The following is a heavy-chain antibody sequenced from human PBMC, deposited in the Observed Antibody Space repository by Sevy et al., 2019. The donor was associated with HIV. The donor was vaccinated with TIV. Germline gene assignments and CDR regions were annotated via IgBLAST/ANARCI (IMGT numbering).Heavy chain of an antibody. Sequence: ASVKVSCKTSGGTLSRYAISWVRQAPGQGLEWMGGIVPVFVTPNYAQKFQGRVNITADESTNTAYMELTSLRSEDTAVCYCARGTSGYDFGDYYYYMDVWGKGTTVTVSS. J-gene: IGHJ6*03. D-gene: IGHD5-12*01. V-gene: IGHV1-69*13. CDR1: GGTLSRYA. CDR2: IVPVFVTP. CDR3: ARGTSGYDFGDYYYYMDV.